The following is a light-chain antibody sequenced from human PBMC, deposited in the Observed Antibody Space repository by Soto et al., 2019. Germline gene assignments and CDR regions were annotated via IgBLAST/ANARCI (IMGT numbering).Light chain of an antibody. J-gene: IGLJ3*02. CDR1: SSNVGSHF. Sequence: QSVLTQPPSASGTPGQSLTMSCSGSSSNVGSHFVYWYQHLPGTAPKLLIYRDAQRPSGVPARFFGSKSGTSASLAISGLRSEDEADYYCAVWDDSLTGWVFGGGTKLTVL. CDR2: RDA. CDR3: AVWDDSLTGWV. V-gene: IGLV1-47*01.